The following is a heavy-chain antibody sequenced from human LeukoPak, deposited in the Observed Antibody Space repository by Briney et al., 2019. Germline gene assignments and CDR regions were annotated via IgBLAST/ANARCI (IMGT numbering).Heavy chain of an antibody. D-gene: IGHD1-26*01. V-gene: IGHV4-4*09. CDR2: IYTSGST. CDR1: GGSISSYY. Sequence: SETLSLTCTVSGGSISSYYWSWIRQPPGKGLEWIGYIYTSGSTNYNPSLKSRVTISVDTSKNQFSLKLSSVTAADTAVYYCARHPGFYSGSYYFDYWGQGSVVAVSS. CDR3: ARHPGFYSGSYYFDY. J-gene: IGHJ4*02.